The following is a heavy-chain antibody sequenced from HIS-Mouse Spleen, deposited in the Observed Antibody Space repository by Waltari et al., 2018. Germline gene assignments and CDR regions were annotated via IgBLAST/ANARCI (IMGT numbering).Heavy chain of an antibody. CDR1: GGSISSSSYY. CDR2: IYYSGGT. V-gene: IGHV4-39*07. CDR3: AREIPYSSSWYDWYFDL. D-gene: IGHD6-13*01. Sequence: QLQLQESGPGLVKPSGTLSLTCTVSGGSISSSSYYWGWSRQPPGKGLGWIGCIYYSGGTYYNPSLRVRVTISVDTSKNQFSLQLSSVTAADTAVYYCAREIPYSSSWYDWYFDLWGRGTLVTVSS. J-gene: IGHJ2*01.